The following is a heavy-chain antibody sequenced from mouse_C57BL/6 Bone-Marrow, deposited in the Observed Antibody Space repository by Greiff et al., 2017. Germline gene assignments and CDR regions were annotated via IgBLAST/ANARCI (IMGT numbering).Heavy chain of an antibody. CDR2: IYPGSGST. Sequence: QVQLKQPGAELVKPGASVKMSCKASGYTFTSYWITWVKQRPGQGLEWIGDIYPGSGSTNYNEKFKSKATLTVDTSSSTAYMQLSSLTSEDSAVYYCARGDGTPGLGRAYWGQGTLVTVSA. CDR1: GYTFTSYW. J-gene: IGHJ3*01. V-gene: IGHV1-55*01. CDR3: ARGDGTPGLGRAY. D-gene: IGHD4-1*01.